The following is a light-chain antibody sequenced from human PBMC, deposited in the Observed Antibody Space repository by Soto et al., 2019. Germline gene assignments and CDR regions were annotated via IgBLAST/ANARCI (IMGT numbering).Light chain of an antibody. Sequence: QSALTQPASVSGSPGQSITISCTGASSDVGGYDYVSWYQQHPGKAPKLMIYDVTTRPSGVSNRFSGSKSGNTASLTISGLQAEDEADYCCCSYTTSSTPYVFGTGTKLTVL. CDR3: CSYTTSSTPYV. J-gene: IGLJ1*01. CDR1: SSDVGGYDY. V-gene: IGLV2-14*01. CDR2: DVT.